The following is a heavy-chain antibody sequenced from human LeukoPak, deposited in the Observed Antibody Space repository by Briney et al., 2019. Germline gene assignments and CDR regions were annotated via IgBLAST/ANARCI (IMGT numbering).Heavy chain of an antibody. CDR2: ISSSGSTI. D-gene: IGHD1-7*01. CDR1: GFTFSSYE. Sequence: PGGSLRLSCAASGFTFSSYEMNWVRQAPGKGLEWVSYISSSGSTIYYADSVKGRSTISRDNAKNSLYLQMNSLRAEDTAVYYCAREGTSITGTRRGFDPWGQGTLVTVSS. J-gene: IGHJ5*02. CDR3: AREGTSITGTRRGFDP. V-gene: IGHV3-48*03.